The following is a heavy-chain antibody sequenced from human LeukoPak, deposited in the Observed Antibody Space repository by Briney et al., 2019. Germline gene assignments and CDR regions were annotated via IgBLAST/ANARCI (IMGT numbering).Heavy chain of an antibody. CDR1: GGSISSYY. V-gene: IGHV4-4*07. Sequence: PSETLSLTCTVSGGSISSYYWSWIRQPAGKGLEWIGRIYTSGSTNYNPSLKSRVTMSVDTSKNQFSLKLSSVTAADTAVYYCARDPYYSNYAYYGMDVWGQGTTVTVSS. J-gene: IGHJ6*02. CDR3: ARDPYYSNYAYYGMDV. D-gene: IGHD4-11*01. CDR2: IYTSGST.